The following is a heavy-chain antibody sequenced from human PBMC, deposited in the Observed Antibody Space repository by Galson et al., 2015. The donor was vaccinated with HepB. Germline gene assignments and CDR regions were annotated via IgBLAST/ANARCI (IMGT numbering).Heavy chain of an antibody. D-gene: IGHD2/OR15-2a*01. J-gene: IGHJ4*02. V-gene: IGHV3-7*03. CDR1: GFDFNTYW. Sequence: SLRLSCAASGFDFNTYWMTWVRQTPGKELEWVANTNPDGSKTFYVESVRGRFTISRANAKNLLFLQMDSLRAEDTAVDYCAGEAASLSFSWTTYIPGDSSGQGTLVTVSS. CDR3: AGEAASLSFSWTTYIPGDS. CDR2: TNPDGSKT.